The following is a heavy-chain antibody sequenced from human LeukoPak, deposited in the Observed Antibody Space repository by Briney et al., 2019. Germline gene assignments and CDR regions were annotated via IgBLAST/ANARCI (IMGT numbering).Heavy chain of an antibody. CDR3: ARGRGYSYGYVATKALDY. J-gene: IGHJ4*02. Sequence: GGSLRLSCAASGFSFSSYWMSWVRQAPGKGLEWVANVKEDGSVKYYVDSVKGRFTISRDNSKNTLYLQMNSLRAEDTAVYYCARGRGYSYGYVATKALDYWGQGTLVTVSS. V-gene: IGHV3-7*01. CDR2: VKEDGSVK. CDR1: GFSFSSYW. D-gene: IGHD5-18*01.